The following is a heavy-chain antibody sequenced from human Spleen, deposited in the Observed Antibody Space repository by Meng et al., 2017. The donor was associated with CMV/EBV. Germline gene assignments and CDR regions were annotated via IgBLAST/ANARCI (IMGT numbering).Heavy chain of an antibody. CDR1: GYTFTGYY. Sequence: ASVKVSCKASGYTFTGYYMHWVRQAPGQGLEWMGWINPNSGDTVYAQKFQGRVTITRDTSINTAYMELSSLRSDDTAVYYCARSMDTSIWWGGQYGMDVWGQGTTVTVSS. D-gene: IGHD2-8*02. CDR2: INPNSGDT. J-gene: IGHJ6*02. CDR3: ARSMDTSIWWGGQYGMDV. V-gene: IGHV1-2*02.